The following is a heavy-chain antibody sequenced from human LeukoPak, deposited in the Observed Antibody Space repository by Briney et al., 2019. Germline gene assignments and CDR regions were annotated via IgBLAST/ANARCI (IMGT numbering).Heavy chain of an antibody. J-gene: IGHJ4*02. CDR1: GGTFSSYA. V-gene: IGHV1-69*05. D-gene: IGHD2/OR15-2a*01. CDR2: IIPIFGTA. Sequence: SVKVSFKASGGTFSSYAISWVRQAPGQGLEWMGGIIPIFGTANYAQKFQGRVTITTDESTSTAYMELSSLRSEDTAVYYCARIDLWGQRDFRYYWGQGTLVTVSS. CDR3: ARIDLWGQRDFRYY.